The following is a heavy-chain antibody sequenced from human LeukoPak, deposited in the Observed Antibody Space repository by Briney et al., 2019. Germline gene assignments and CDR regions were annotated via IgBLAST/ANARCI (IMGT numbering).Heavy chain of an antibody. CDR3: ARDRGFWSGYYPFDY. V-gene: IGHV4-34*01. J-gene: IGHJ4*02. CDR2: INHSGST. CDR1: GGSFSGYY. Sequence: SETLSLTCAVSGGSFSGYYWSWIRQRPGKGLEWIWEINHSGSTNYNPSLKSRVTISVDTSKNQFSLKLSSVTAADTAVYYCARDRGFWSGYYPFDYWGQGTLVTVSS. D-gene: IGHD3-3*01.